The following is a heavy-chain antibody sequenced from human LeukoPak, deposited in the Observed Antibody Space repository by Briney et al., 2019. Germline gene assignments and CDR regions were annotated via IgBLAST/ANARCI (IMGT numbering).Heavy chain of an antibody. CDR3: ASCLFDYYYFDQ. CDR2: IYHSGTT. J-gene: IGHJ4*02. D-gene: IGHD3-10*01. Sequence: PSETLSLTCAVSGDSITSHNWWRWVRQSPGKGLEWIGEIYHSGTTNYSPSLKSRVTISVDKSKNQLSLRLTSVTAADTAVYFCASCLFDYYYFDQWGQGTLVTVSS. CDR1: GDSITSHNW. V-gene: IGHV4-4*02.